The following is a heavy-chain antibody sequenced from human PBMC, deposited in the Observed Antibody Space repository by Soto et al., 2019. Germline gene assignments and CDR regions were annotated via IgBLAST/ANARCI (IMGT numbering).Heavy chain of an antibody. D-gene: IGHD3-9*01. J-gene: IGHJ4*02. CDR2: IIGVDIRT. CDR1: GFTFSTYT. Sequence: EVQLLESGGHLVQPGGSLRLSCAASGFTFSTYTMNWVRQAPGKGLEWVSGIIGVDIRTFYADSVKGRFTISRDSSKHMLFLQMNSLRADDTAVYYCAKDRQVDGIWTFDYWGQGTLVTVSS. CDR3: AKDRQVDGIWTFDY. V-gene: IGHV3-23*01.